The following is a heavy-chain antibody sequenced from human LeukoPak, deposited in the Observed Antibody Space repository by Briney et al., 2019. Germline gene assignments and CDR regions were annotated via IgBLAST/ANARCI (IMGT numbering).Heavy chain of an antibody. V-gene: IGHV3-7*01. Sequence: GWSLTLSCAASGFTSTSYWMSWVRQAPGKGLEWVANIKQDGSEKYYVDSVKGRFTISRDNAKNSLYLQMNSLRAEDTAVYYCARDGGGVAVAPNWFDPWGQGTLVSVSS. CDR2: IKQDGSEK. D-gene: IGHD6-19*01. J-gene: IGHJ5*02. CDR1: GFTSTSYW. CDR3: ARDGGGVAVAPNWFDP.